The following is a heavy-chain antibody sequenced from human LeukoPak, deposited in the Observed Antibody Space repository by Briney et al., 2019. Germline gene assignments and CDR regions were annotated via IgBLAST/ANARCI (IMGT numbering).Heavy chain of an antibody. CDR3: ARYTSSSYLFDP. CDR1: GGSISSYY. CDR2: IHYSGSA. Sequence: PSETLSLTCTVSGGSISSYYWSWVRQPPGEGLEWIGYIHYSGSANYNPSLKSRVTISIDTSKNQFSLELSSVTAADTAVYYCARYTSSSYLFDPWGQGTLVTVSS. D-gene: IGHD6-13*01. J-gene: IGHJ5*02. V-gene: IGHV4-59*01.